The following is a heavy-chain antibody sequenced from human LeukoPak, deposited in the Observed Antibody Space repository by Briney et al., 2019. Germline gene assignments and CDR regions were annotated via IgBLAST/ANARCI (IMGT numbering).Heavy chain of an antibody. CDR1: GFTFSSYE. CDR3: ARLLLRYFDWLGDV. D-gene: IGHD3-9*01. Sequence: GGSLRLSCAASGFTFSSYEMNWVRQAPGKGLEWVSYISSSGSTIYYADSVKGRFTISRDNAKNSLYLQMNSLRAEDTAVYYCARLLLRYFDWLGDVWAKGTTVTVPS. CDR2: ISSSGSTI. V-gene: IGHV3-48*03. J-gene: IGHJ6*04.